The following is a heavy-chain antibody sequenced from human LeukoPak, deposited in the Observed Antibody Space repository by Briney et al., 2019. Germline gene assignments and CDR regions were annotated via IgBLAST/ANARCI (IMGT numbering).Heavy chain of an antibody. CDR3: AREAVYRNSPPPLFFDY. D-gene: IGHD4-4*01. Sequence: SETLSLTCTVSGGSISSGGYYWSWIRQHPGKGLEWIGYIYYSGSTYYNPSLKSRVTMSVDTSKNQFSLKLSSVTAADTAVYYCAREAVYRNSPPPLFFDYWGQGTLVTVSS. CDR2: IYYSGST. V-gene: IGHV4-31*03. CDR1: GGSISSGGYY. J-gene: IGHJ4*02.